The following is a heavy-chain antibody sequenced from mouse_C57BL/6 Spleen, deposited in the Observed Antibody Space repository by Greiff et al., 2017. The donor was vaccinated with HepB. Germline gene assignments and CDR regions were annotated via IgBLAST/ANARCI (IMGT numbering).Heavy chain of an antibody. CDR2: IDTSDSET. D-gene: IGHD1-1*01. V-gene: IGHV1-52*01. Sequence: VQLQQPGAELVRPGSSVKLSCKASGYTFTSYWMHWVKQRPRQGLEWIGNIDTSDSETHYNQKFKDKDTFTVDKSSSTAYMQLSSLTSEDCAVYYYETVVSFDYWGQGTTLTVSS. J-gene: IGHJ2*01. CDR3: ETVVSFDY. CDR1: GYTFTSYW.